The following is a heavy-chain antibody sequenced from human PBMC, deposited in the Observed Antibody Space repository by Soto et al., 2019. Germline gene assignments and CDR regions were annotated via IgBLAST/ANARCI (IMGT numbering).Heavy chain of an antibody. D-gene: IGHD6-19*01. Sequence: EVQLLESGGGLVQPGGSLRLSCAASGFTFTTCAMSWVRQAPGKGVAWVSTITGSGSGRYYADSVKGRFTISRDNSKNTLYVQMNSMRAEDTAVYYCAKEPPRSGWDSFDYWGHRPRVTVS. J-gene: IGHJ4*01. CDR2: ITGSGSGR. V-gene: IGHV3-23*01. CDR3: AKEPPRSGWDSFDY. CDR1: GFTFTTCA.